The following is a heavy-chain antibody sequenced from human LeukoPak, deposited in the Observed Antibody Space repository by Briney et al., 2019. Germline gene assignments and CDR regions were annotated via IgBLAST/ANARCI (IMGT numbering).Heavy chain of an antibody. CDR2: ISSSSSYI. V-gene: IGHV3-21*01. D-gene: IGHD1-26*01. Sequence: PGGSLRLSCAASGFTFDDYAMHGVRQAPGKGLDWVASISSSSSYIYYADSVKGRFTIYRDNAKHSLYVQMNSLRAEDTAVYYCARGGSHYGMDLWAQGTTVRVFS. CDR3: ARGGSHYGMDL. J-gene: IGHJ6*02. CDR1: GFTFDDYA.